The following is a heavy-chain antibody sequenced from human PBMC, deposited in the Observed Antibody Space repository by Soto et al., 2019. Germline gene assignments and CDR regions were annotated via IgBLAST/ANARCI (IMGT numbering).Heavy chain of an antibody. D-gene: IGHD6-19*01. CDR2: FDPEDGET. CDR1: GYTLTELS. V-gene: IGHV1-24*01. Sequence: ASVKVSCKVSGYTLTELSMDWVRQAPGKGLEWMGGFDPEDGETIYAQKFQGRVTMTEDTSTDTAYMELSSLRSEDTAVYYCARALKYSSGWSLDYWGQGTLVTVSS. J-gene: IGHJ4*02. CDR3: ARALKYSSGWSLDY.